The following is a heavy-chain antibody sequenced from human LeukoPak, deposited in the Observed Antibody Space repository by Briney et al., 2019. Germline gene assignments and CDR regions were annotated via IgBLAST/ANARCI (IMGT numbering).Heavy chain of an antibody. CDR2: IIPIFGTA. J-gene: IGHJ4*02. Sequence: ASVKVSCKASGGTFSSCAISWVRQAPGQGLEWMGRIIPIFGTANYAQKFQGRVTITTDESTSTAYMELSSLRSEDTAVYYCARDGCSSTGTRSGGSCFDLYWGQGTLVTVSS. CDR1: GGTFSSCA. CDR3: ARDGCSSTGTRSGGSCFDLY. V-gene: IGHV1-69*05. D-gene: IGHD2-15*01.